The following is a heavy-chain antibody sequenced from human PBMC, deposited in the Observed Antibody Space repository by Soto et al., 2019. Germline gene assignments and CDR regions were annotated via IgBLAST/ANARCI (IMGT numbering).Heavy chain of an antibody. D-gene: IGHD2-8*01. CDR2: IYHSGST. J-gene: IGHJ4*02. CDR1: GGSISSGGYS. V-gene: IGHV4-30-2*01. Sequence: QLQLQESGSGLVKPSQTLSLTCAVSGGSISSGGYSWSWIRQPPGKGLEWIGYIYHSGSTYYNPSLKSRVTVSVDRSKNQFSLKLSSVTAADTAVHYCARARYCTIGVCYPDYWVQGTLVTVSS. CDR3: ARARYCTIGVCYPDY.